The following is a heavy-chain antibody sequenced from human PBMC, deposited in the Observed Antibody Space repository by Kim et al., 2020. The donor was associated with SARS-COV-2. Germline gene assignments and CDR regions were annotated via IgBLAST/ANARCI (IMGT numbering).Heavy chain of an antibody. CDR1: GYTFTSYA. CDR2: INAGIGNT. CDR3: ARGTQHYGSGSYWDMPLWY. V-gene: IGHV1-3*01. Sequence: ASVKVSCKASGYTFTSYAMHWVRQAPGQRLEWMGWINAGIGNTKYSQKFQGRVTITRDTSASTAYMELSSLRSEDTAVYYCARGTQHYGSGSYWDMPLWYWGQGTLVTVSS. J-gene: IGHJ4*02. D-gene: IGHD3-10*01.